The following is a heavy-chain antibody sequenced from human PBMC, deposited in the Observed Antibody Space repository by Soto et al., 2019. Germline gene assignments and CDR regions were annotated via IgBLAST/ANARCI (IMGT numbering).Heavy chain of an antibody. CDR1: GGSITSGDYY. CDR3: ARWWSGSRQGFDP. D-gene: IGHD3-3*01. J-gene: IGHJ5*02. CDR2: IYYSGST. V-gene: IGHV4-31*03. Sequence: QVQLQESGPGLVKPPQTLSLTCTVSGGSITSGDYYWSWIRQHPGKGLEWIGYIYYSGSTYSNPSLKSRVTISVDTSKNQFSLKLSSVTAADTAVYYCARWWSGSRQGFDPWGQGTLVTVSS.